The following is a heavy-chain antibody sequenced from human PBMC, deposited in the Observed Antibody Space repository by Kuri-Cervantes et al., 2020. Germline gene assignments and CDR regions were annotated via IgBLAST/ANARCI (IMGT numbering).Heavy chain of an antibody. CDR1: GFTFSSYA. CDR3: ARDLGGIQLWDMFDY. V-gene: IGHV3-23*01. J-gene: IGHJ4*02. Sequence: GGSLRLSCAASGFTFSSYAMSWVRQAPGKGLEWVSAISGSGGSTYYADSVKGRFTISRDNSKNTLYLQMNSLRVEDTSVYYCARDLGGIQLWDMFDYWGQGTLVTVSS. CDR2: ISGSGGST. D-gene: IGHD5-18*01.